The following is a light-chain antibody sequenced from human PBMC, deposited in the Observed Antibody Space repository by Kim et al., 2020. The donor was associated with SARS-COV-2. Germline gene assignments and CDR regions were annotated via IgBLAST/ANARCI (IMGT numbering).Light chain of an antibody. V-gene: IGLV1-44*01. CDR2: SDS. CDR1: VHKIGSNL. CDR3: AAWDDSLNGRWV. Sequence: VTVSDTGSVHKIGSNLVNWYQHLQGTAPKPLTFSDSMRPSGVPDRCSGSKSGTSASLDISGLHSEDEADYYCAAWDDSLNGRWVFGGGTKLTVL. J-gene: IGLJ3*02.